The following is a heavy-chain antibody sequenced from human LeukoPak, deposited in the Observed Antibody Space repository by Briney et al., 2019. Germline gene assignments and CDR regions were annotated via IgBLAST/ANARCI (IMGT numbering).Heavy chain of an antibody. D-gene: IGHD5-24*01. CDR2: IIPIFGTA. CDR3: AWGGRLQLSVDAFDI. CDR1: GGTFSSYA. V-gene: IGHV1-69*01. J-gene: IGHJ3*02. Sequence: ASVKVSCKASGGTFSSYAISWVRQAPGQGLEWMGGIIPIFGTANYAQKFQGRVTITADESTSTAYMELSSLRSEDTAVYYCAWGGRLQLSVDAFDIWGQGTMVTVSS.